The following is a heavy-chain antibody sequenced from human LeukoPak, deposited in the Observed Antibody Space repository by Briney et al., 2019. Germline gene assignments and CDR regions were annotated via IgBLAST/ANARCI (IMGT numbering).Heavy chain of an antibody. V-gene: IGHV1-69*04. CDR2: INPILGIA. Sequence: GASVKVSCKASGGTFSSYAISWVRQAPGQGLEWMGRINPILGIANYAQKFQGRVTITADKSTSTAYMELSSLRSEDTAVYYCARVDDSSRVYYGSGSWNKNWFDPWGQGTLVTVSS. D-gene: IGHD3-10*01. CDR1: GGTFSSYA. J-gene: IGHJ5*02. CDR3: ARVDDSSRVYYGSGSWNKNWFDP.